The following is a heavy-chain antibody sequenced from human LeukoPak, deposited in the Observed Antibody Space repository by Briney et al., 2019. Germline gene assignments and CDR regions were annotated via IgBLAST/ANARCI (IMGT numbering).Heavy chain of an antibody. D-gene: IGHD2-15*01. CDR1: GFTVNSNY. J-gene: IGHJ3*02. CDR3: ARGYCSGGSCYPLDAFDI. V-gene: IGHV3-66*01. CDR2: IYSGGST. Sequence: HPGGSLRLSCAASGFTVNSNYMSWVRQAPGKGLEWVSVIYSGGSTYYADSVKGRFTISRDNSKNTLYLQMNSLRAEDTAVYYCARGYCSGGSCYPLDAFDIWGQGTMVTVSS.